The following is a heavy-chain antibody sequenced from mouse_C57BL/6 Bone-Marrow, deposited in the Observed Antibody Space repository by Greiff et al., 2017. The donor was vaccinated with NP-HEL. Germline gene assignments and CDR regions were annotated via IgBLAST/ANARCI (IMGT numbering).Heavy chain of an antibody. Sequence: QVQLQQSGAELARPGASVKMSCKASGYTFTSYTMHWVQQRPGQGLEWIGYINPSSGYTKYNQKFKDKATLTADKSSSTAYMQLSSLTSADSAVYYCARARRGYWGQGTTLTVSS. CDR3: ARARRGY. V-gene: IGHV1-4*01. CDR2: INPSSGYT. D-gene: IGHD3-3*01. CDR1: GYTFTSYT. J-gene: IGHJ2*01.